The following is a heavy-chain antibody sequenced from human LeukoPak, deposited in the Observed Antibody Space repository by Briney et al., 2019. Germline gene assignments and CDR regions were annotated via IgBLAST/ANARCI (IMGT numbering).Heavy chain of an antibody. J-gene: IGHJ1*01. CDR1: GFTFGSYW. CDR3: AKEAELDPEYFQH. CDR2: IWYDGSNK. Sequence: GSLRLSCAASGFTFGSYWMHWVRQAPGKGLEWVAVIWYDGSNKYYADSVKGRFTISRDNSKNTLYLQMNSLRAEDTAVYYCAKEAELDPEYFQHWGQGTLVTVSS. V-gene: IGHV3-33*06. D-gene: IGHD1-26*01.